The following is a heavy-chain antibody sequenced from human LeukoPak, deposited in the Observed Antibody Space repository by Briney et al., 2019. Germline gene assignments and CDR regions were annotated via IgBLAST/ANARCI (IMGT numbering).Heavy chain of an antibody. Sequence: GASGKVCCKASGYIFTSYNMNWVRQAPGQGLEWMGIINPSGGSTNYAQKFQGRVTMTRDTSTSTVYMELSSLRSEDTAVYYCARFAVHRRIAVDGQFGLDYWGQGTLVTVSS. CDR3: ARFAVHRRIAVDGQFGLDY. V-gene: IGHV1-46*01. D-gene: IGHD6-19*01. CDR2: INPSGGST. CDR1: GYIFTSYN. J-gene: IGHJ4*02.